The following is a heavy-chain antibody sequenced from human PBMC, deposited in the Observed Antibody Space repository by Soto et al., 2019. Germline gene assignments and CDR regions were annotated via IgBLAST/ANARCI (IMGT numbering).Heavy chain of an antibody. J-gene: IGHJ4*02. CDR2: ISASDGST. CDR1: GYAFSFG. D-gene: IGHD3-10*01. Sequence: GASVKVSCKASGYAFSFGFSWVRQAPGQGLEWMGWISASDGSTNSAQKFRGRISLTTDTSTNTAYLDLLSLTSEDTAVYFCATYYFGSGSYYRFDNWGQGTLVTVSS. V-gene: IGHV1-18*01. CDR3: ATYYFGSGSYYRFDN.